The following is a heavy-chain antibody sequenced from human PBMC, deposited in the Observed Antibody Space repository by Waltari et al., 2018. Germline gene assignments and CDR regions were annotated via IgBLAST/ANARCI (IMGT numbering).Heavy chain of an antibody. CDR3: ARMTGSGLFDS. D-gene: IGHD3-3*01. J-gene: IGHJ4*02. Sequence: QVQLQESGPRLVKPSQTLSRTCTVSGGAISSGSFLWSWIRQPAGKGLEWIGRLYTSGSTNYNPSLNSRVTISADTTQNQFSLKLTSVTAADTAVYFCARMTGSGLFDSWGQGTLVTVSS. CDR1: GGAISSGSFL. V-gene: IGHV4-61*02. CDR2: LYTSGST.